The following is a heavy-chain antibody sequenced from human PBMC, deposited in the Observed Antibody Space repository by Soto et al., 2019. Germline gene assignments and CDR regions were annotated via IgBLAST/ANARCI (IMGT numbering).Heavy chain of an antibody. V-gene: IGHV5-51*01. CDR2: IYPSDSDT. Sequence: GESLKISCKGSGYNFAGYWIACERQMPGKGLELMGIIYPSDSDTRYRPSFQGQVTISAGKSISSAYLQWSSLRASDTAMYYCARGGGSARAFDYWGRGTQGTGSA. D-gene: IGHD6-25*01. CDR3: ARGGGSARAFDY. CDR1: GYNFAGYW. J-gene: IGHJ4*02.